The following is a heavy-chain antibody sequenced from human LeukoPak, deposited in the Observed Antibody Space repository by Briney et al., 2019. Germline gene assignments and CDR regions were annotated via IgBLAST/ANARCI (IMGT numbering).Heavy chain of an antibody. CDR1: GFTVSSNY. V-gene: IGHV3-66*01. J-gene: IGHJ1*01. CDR2: IYSGGST. CDR3: ASAPITSRGWYHYFQH. D-gene: IGHD6-19*01. Sequence: GGSLRLSCAASGFTVSSNYMSWVRQAPGKGLEWVSVIYSGGSTYYADSVKGRFTISRDNSKNTLYLQMNSLRAEDTAVYYWASAPITSRGWYHYFQHWGQGTLVTVSS.